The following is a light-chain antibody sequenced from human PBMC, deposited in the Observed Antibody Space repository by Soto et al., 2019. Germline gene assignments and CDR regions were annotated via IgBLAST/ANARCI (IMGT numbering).Light chain of an antibody. Sequence: EIVLTQSPCTVSLSHGERATLSCRASQSVSSYLAWYKQKPGQAPRLLIYDASNRATGIPARFSGSGSGTDFTLTISILEHEDFAVYYCQQYGGSPWTFGQGTKVDIK. CDR1: QSVSSY. V-gene: IGKV3-20*01. CDR3: QQYGGSPWT. CDR2: DAS. J-gene: IGKJ1*01.